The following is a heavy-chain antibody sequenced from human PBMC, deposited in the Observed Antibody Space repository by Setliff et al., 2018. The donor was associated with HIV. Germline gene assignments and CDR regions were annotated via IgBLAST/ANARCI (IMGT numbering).Heavy chain of an antibody. CDR2: IFPGDSDT. CDR1: GYSFTSYW. J-gene: IGHJ6*03. CDR3: ARLYDFWSGNSRNYYMDV. Sequence: PGESLKISCKGSGYSFTSYWIGWVRQKPGKGLESMGIIFPGDSDTRYSPSFQGQVTISAAMSMTTAYLQWSSLKASDTAIYYCARLYDFWSGNSRNYYMDVWGKGTTVTVSS. D-gene: IGHD3-3*01. V-gene: IGHV5-51*01.